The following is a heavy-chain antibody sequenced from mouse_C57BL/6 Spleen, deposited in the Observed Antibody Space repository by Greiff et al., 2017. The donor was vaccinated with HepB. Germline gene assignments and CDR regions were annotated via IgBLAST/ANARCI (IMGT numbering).Heavy chain of an antibody. Sequence: VQLKESGGDLVKPGGSLKLSCAASGFTFSSYGMSWVRQTPDKRLEWVATISSGGSYTYYPDSVKGRFTISRDNAKNTLYLQMSSLKSEDTAMYYCARNDYGSSYVPDYWGQGTTLTVSS. V-gene: IGHV5-6*01. CDR3: ARNDYGSSYVPDY. J-gene: IGHJ2*01. CDR1: GFTFSSYG. CDR2: ISSGGSYT. D-gene: IGHD1-1*01.